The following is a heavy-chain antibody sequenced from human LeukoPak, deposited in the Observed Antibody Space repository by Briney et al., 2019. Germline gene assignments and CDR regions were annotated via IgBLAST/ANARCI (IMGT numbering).Heavy chain of an antibody. V-gene: IGHV3-48*03. D-gene: IGHD3-10*01. CDR3: ARESMVLGVSYFDY. J-gene: IGHJ4*02. CDR1: GFTFSTYE. Sequence: GGSLRLSCAASGFTFSTYEMNWVRQAPGKGLEWVSYISSSGSTIYYADSVKGRFTISRDSAKNSLFLQMNSLRAEDTAVYYCARESMVLGVSYFDYWGQGTLVTVSS. CDR2: ISSSGSTI.